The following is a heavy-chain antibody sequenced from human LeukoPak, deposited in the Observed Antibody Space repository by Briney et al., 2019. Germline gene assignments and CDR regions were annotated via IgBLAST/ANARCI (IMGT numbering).Heavy chain of an antibody. D-gene: IGHD5-12*01. CDR1: GGSISSYY. CDR3: ARQGYSAYEILDY. CDR2: IYYSGST. J-gene: IGHJ4*02. Sequence: SETLSLTCTVSGGSISSYYWSWIRQPPGKGLEWIGYIYYSGSTNYSPSLKSRVTISVDTSENQFSLKLSSVTAADTAVYYCARQGYSAYEILDYWGQGTLVTVSS. V-gene: IGHV4-59*08.